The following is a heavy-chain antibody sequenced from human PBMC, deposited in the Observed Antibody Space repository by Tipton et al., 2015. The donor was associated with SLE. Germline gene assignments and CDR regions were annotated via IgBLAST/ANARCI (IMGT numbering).Heavy chain of an antibody. D-gene: IGHD2-21*02. J-gene: IGHJ5*02. Sequence: QLVQSGAELKKPGASVRVSCKASGDSFSNFAFSWVRLAPGQGLEWMGWISAYNGNTNYAQKFQGRVTLTTDTSTATAYMELRSLKSDDTAVYYCARDRGRGFLVMPTAMKGWCDPWGQGTLVTVSS. CDR1: GDSFSNFA. CDR3: ARDRGRGFLVMPTAMKGWCDP. V-gene: IGHV1-18*01. CDR2: ISAYNGNT.